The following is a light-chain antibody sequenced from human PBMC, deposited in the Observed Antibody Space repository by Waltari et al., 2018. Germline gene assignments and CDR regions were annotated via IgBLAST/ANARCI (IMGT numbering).Light chain of an antibody. J-gene: IGLJ1*01. CDR3: QVWDNANGPLYV. Sequence: SYVLTQHPSVSVAPGQTATLTCGGNNIGSKAVHWYRHKPGQAPVLVVYAGPFSASNAGTTATRTSPRVEAGDEADCYGQVWDNANGPLYVCGSGTKVTVL. V-gene: IGLV3-21*02. CDR1: NIGSKA.